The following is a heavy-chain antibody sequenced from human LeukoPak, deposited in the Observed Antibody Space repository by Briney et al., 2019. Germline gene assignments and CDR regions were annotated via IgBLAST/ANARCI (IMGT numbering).Heavy chain of an antibody. V-gene: IGHV3-48*01. J-gene: IGHJ4*02. CDR2: ISSSSSTI. Sequence: GGSLRLSCAASGFTFSSYSMNWVRQAPGKGLEWVSYISSSSSTIYYADSVKGRFTISRDNAKNSLYLQMNSLRAEDTAVYYCARGLRGDGYILDYWGQGTLVTVSS. CDR3: ARGLRGDGYILDY. D-gene: IGHD5-24*01. CDR1: GFTFSSYS.